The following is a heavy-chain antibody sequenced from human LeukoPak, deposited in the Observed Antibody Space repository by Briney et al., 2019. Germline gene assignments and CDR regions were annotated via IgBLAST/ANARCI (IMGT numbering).Heavy chain of an antibody. D-gene: IGHD5-18*01. CDR1: GYTFTSYG. Sequence: GASVKVSCKASGYTFTSYGISWVRQAPGQGLEWMGGFDPEDAETIYAQKFQGRVTMTEDTSTDTAYMELSSLRSDDAAVYYCSTGYTYDRFDYWGQGTLVTVSS. V-gene: IGHV1-24*01. CDR3: STGYTYDRFDY. J-gene: IGHJ4*02. CDR2: FDPEDAET.